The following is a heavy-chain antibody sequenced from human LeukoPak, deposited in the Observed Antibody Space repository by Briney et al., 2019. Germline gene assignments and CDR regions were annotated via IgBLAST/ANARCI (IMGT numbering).Heavy chain of an antibody. CDR1: GFTVSSNY. J-gene: IGHJ6*02. CDR3: ARGPYSSSWYGVAGSYYYYGMDV. V-gene: IGHV3-53*01. CDR2: IYSGGST. Sequence: GGSLRLSCVASGFTVSSNYMSWVRQAPGKGLEWVSVIYSGGSTYYADSVKGRFTISRDNSKNTLYLQMNSLRAEDTAVYYCARGPYSSSWYGVAGSYYYYGMDVWGQGTTVTVSS. D-gene: IGHD6-13*01.